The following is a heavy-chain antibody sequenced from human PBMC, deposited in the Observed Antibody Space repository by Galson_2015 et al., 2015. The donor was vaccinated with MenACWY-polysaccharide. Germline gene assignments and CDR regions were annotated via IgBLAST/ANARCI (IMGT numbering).Heavy chain of an antibody. CDR2: IRSKTYNYAT. Sequence: SLRLSCAASGFTCTASAVHWVRQASGKGLEWVGRIRSKTYNYATAYTPSVRGRFTISRDDSKNTVNLQMNSLKIEDTAMYYCYCSPDSAGCDDGWGKGPTVTVSS. J-gene: IGHJ6*04. CDR1: GFTCTASA. D-gene: IGHD6-13*01. CDR3: YCSPDSAGCDDG. V-gene: IGHV3-73*01.